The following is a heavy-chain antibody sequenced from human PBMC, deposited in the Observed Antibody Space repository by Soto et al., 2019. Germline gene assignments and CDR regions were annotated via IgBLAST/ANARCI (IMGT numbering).Heavy chain of an antibody. D-gene: IGHD3-22*01. V-gene: IGHV3-15*01. CDR1: GFTFSNAW. Sequence: GGSLRLSXAASGFTFSNAWMSWVRQAPGKGLEWVGRIKSKTDGGTTDYAAPVKGRFTISRDDSKNTLYLQMNSLKTEDTAVYYCTTGVVVILDYFDHWGQGTLVTVSS. CDR3: TTGVVVILDYFDH. J-gene: IGHJ4*02. CDR2: IKSKTDGGTT.